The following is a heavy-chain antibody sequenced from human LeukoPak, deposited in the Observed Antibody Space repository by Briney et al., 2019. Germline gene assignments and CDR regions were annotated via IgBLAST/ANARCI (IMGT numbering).Heavy chain of an antibody. CDR2: IKQDGSEK. CDR1: GFTFSSYW. CDR3: ARATTTVTTKNYFDY. Sequence: PGGSLRLSCAASGFTFSSYWMSWVRQTPGKGLEWVANIKQDGSEKYYVDSVKGRFTISRDNTKNSLYLQMNSLRAEDTAVYYSARATTTVTTKNYFDYWGQGTLVTVSS. V-gene: IGHV3-7*04. J-gene: IGHJ4*02. D-gene: IGHD4-17*01.